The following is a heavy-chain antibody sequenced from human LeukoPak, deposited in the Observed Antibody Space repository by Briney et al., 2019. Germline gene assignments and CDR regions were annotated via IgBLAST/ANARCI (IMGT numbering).Heavy chain of an antibody. V-gene: IGHV4-30-4*08. CDR1: GGSISSGDDY. D-gene: IGHD6-13*01. Sequence: PSETLSLTCTVSGGSISSGDDYWSWIRQPPGKGLECIGYIYYSGSTYYNPSLKSRDTISVDTSKNQFSLKLSSVTAADTAVYYRARDSRYSSSWYYFDYWGQGTLVTVSS. CDR3: ARDSRYSSSWYYFDY. J-gene: IGHJ4*02. CDR2: IYYSGST.